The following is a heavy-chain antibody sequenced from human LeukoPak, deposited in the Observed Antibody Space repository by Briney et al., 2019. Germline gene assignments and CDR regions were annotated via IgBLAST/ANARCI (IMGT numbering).Heavy chain of an antibody. CDR3: AKDVSWNWFDP. V-gene: IGHV3-30*18. Sequence: GGSLKLSCAASGFTFSTYAMHWVRQAPGKGLEWVAVIPYDGSNKYYADSVKGRFTISRDNSKNTLYLQMNTLRAEDTAVYYCAKDVSWNWFDPWGQGTLVTVSS. CDR2: IPYDGSNK. J-gene: IGHJ5*02. CDR1: GFTFSTYA.